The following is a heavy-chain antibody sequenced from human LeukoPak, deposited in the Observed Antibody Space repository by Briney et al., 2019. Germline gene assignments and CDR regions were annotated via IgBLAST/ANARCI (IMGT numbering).Heavy chain of an antibody. CDR2: IYYSGNT. CDR3: ARFRNFVSDI. CDR1: GASISSYY. D-gene: IGHD3-16*01. Sequence: SETLSLTCNVSGASISSYYWNWIRQPPEKGLESIGYIYYSGNTNYNPSLKSRVTMSVDTSKNQFSLKVTSVTAADTAVYYCARFRNFVSDIWGQGTMVTVSS. V-gene: IGHV4-59*12. J-gene: IGHJ3*02.